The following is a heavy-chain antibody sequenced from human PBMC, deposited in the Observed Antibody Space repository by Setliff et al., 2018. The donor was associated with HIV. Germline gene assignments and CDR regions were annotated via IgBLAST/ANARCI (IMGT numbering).Heavy chain of an antibody. CDR2: IYWDDDK. Sequence: SGPTLVNPTQTLTLTCTFSGFSLSTSGVGVGWIRQPPGKALEWLALIYWDDDKRYSPSLESRLTITKDTSKNQVLLTITNMDPLDTATYYCAHNHLAVAGSHYFDYWGQGTLVTVSS. J-gene: IGHJ4*02. CDR3: AHNHLAVAGSHYFDY. V-gene: IGHV2-5*02. CDR1: GFSLSTSGVG. D-gene: IGHD6-19*01.